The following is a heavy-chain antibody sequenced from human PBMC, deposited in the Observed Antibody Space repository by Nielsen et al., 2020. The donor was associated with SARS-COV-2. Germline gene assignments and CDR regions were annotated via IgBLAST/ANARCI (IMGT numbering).Heavy chain of an antibody. J-gene: IGHJ4*02. D-gene: IGHD6-13*01. CDR1: GFTFSSYA. CDR3: ARAGSSSWYLVPTVG. Sequence: GGSLRLSCAASGFTFSSYAMHWVRQAPGKGLEWVAFIRYDGSNKYYADSVKGRFTISRDNSKNTLYLQMNSLRAEDTAVYYCARAGSSSWYLVPTVGWGQGTLVTVSS. CDR2: IRYDGSNK. V-gene: IGHV3-30*02.